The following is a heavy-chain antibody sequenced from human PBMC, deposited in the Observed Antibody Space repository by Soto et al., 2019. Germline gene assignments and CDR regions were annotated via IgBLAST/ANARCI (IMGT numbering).Heavy chain of an antibody. J-gene: IGHJ4*02. Sequence: ASVKVSCKASGYTFTSYYMHGVRQAPGQGLEWMGIINPSGGRTSYAQKFQGRVTMTRDTSTSTVYMELSSLRSEDTAVYYCARDPTMGLDSAPFDYWGQGTLVPVSP. V-gene: IGHV1-46*01. CDR1: GYTFTSYY. CDR3: ARDPTMGLDSAPFDY. CDR2: INPSGGRT. D-gene: IGHD3-10*01.